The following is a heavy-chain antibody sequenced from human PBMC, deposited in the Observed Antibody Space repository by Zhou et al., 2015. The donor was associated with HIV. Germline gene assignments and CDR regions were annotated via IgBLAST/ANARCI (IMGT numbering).Heavy chain of an antibody. CDR3: ARDLVSYGYDY. V-gene: IGHV1-69*13. CDR1: GYTFSSYG. CDR2: IIPIFGTA. D-gene: IGHD5-18*01. J-gene: IGHJ4*02. Sequence: QVQLVQSGAEVKKPGASVKVSCKASGYTFSSYGISWVRQAPGQGLEWMGWIIPIFGTANYAQKFQGRVTITADESTSTAYMELSSLRSEDTAVYYCARDLVSYGYDYWGQGTLVTVSS.